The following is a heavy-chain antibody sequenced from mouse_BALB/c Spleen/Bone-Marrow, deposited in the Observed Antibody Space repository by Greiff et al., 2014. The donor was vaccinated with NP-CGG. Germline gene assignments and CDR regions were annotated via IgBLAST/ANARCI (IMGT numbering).Heavy chain of an antibody. V-gene: IGHV1-54*01. Sequence: VQLQESGAELVRPGTSVKVSCKASGYAFTNYLIEWVKQRPGQGLEWIGVINPGSGGTNYNEKFKGKATLTADKSSSTAYMQLSSLTSNDVAVCFCARGGDYDFMDYWGQGTSVTVSS. CDR2: INPGSGGT. CDR1: GYAFTNYL. J-gene: IGHJ4*01. D-gene: IGHD2-4*01. CDR3: ARGGDYDFMDY.